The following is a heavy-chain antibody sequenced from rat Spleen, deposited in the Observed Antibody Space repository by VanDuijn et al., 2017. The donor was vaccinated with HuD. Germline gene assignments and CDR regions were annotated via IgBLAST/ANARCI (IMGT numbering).Heavy chain of an antibody. CDR1: GFTFSDYA. CDR2: IGYEGGNT. V-gene: IGHV5S23*01. J-gene: IGHJ2*01. D-gene: IGHD1-2*01. Sequence: EVQLVESGGGLVQPGNSLKLSCAASGFTFSDYAMNWIRQAPTKGLEWVASIGYEGGNTYYGDSVKGRFTISRDNAKSTLYLQMNSLRSEDTATYYCATDSHFGYSSYTFFAYWGQGVMVTVSS. CDR3: ATDSHFGYSSYTFFAY.